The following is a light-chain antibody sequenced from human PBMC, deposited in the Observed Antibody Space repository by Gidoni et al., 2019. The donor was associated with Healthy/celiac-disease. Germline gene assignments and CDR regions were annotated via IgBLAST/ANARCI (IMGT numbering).Light chain of an antibody. CDR2: ENN. Sequence: QSVLTQPPSVSPAPGQKVTISCSGSSSNIGNNYVSWYQQLPGTAPKLLIYENNKRPSGIPDRFSGSKSGTSATLGITGLQTGDEADYYCGTWDSSLSAGVVFGGGTKLTVL. CDR1: SSNIGNNY. V-gene: IGLV1-51*02. J-gene: IGLJ2*01. CDR3: GTWDSSLSAGVV.